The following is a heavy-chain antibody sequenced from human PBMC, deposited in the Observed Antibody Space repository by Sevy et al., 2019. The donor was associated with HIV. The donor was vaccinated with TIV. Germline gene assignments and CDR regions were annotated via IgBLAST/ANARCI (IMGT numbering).Heavy chain of an antibody. J-gene: IGHJ3*02. D-gene: IGHD2-2*02. Sequence: ASVKVSCKASGGTFSSYAISWVRQAPGQGLEWMGGIIPIFGTANYAQKFPGRVTITADKSTSTAYMELSSLRSEDTAVYYCAREPVQGYGSSTSCYRWAFDIWGQGTMVTVSS. V-gene: IGHV1-69*06. CDR3: AREPVQGYGSSTSCYRWAFDI. CDR1: GGTFSSYA. CDR2: IIPIFGTA.